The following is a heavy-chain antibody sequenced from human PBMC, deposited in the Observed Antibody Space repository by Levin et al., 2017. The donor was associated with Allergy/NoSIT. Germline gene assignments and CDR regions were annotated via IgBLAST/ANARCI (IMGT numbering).Heavy chain of an antibody. D-gene: IGHD1-26*01. CDR2: IRSKEYGETT. J-gene: IGHJ4*02. CDR3: TRAAYPYEWELRAFDH. Sequence: GESLKISCTASGITFGDYAMSWFRQAPGKGLEWVGFIRSKEYGETTEYAASVKGRFTISRDDSKNIAYLQMNSLKIEDTAVYYCTRAAYPYEWELRAFDHWGQGTSVTVSS. CDR1: GITFGDYA. V-gene: IGHV3-49*03.